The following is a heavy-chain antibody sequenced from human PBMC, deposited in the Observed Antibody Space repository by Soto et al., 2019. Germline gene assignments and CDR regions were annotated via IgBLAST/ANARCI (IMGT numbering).Heavy chain of an antibody. J-gene: IGHJ6*02. D-gene: IGHD2-2*01. CDR1: GGTFSSYA. CDR2: IIPISGTA. Sequence: QVQLVQSGAELKKPGSSVKVSCKASGGTFSSYAISWVRQAPGQGLEWMGGIIPISGTANYAQKFQGRVTITADESTSTAYMELSSLRSEDTAVYYCARSQGSSTSLEIYYYYYYGMDVCGQGTTVTVSS. V-gene: IGHV1-69*01. CDR3: ARSQGSSTSLEIYYYYYYGMDV.